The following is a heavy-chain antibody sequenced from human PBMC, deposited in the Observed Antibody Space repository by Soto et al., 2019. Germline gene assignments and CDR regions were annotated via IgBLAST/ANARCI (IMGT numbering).Heavy chain of an antibody. CDR3: ERYIGSFAYGEGY. V-gene: IGHV4-4*07. J-gene: IGHJ4*02. D-gene: IGHD2-15*01. CDR2: VYSSGTT. CDR1: GGSSNSYW. Sequence: PSQTLSLTCSVSGGSSNSYWWSWIRQPAGKGLEWIGRVYSSGTTDYNPSLNSRATMSVETSKNQFSLKLSSVTAADTAVYYCERYIGSFAYGEGYWGQGIQVTVSS.